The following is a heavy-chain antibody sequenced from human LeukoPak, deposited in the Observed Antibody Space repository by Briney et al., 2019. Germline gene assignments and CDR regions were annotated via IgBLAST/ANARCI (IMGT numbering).Heavy chain of an antibody. D-gene: IGHD3-10*01. CDR2: ISSGTGTI. CDR1: GFTFNNYS. J-gene: IGHJ4*02. CDR3: ARDRAYYGSVYFDY. V-gene: IGHV3-48*01. Sequence: GGSLRLSCAASGFTFNNYSMNWVRQAPGKGLEWISYISSGTGTIYYADSVKGRFTISRDNAKNSLYLQMNSLRAEDTAVYYCARDRAYYGSVYFDYWGQGTLVTVSS.